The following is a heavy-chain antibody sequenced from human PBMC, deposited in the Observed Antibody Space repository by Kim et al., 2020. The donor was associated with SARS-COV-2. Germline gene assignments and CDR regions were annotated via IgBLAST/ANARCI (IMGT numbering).Heavy chain of an antibody. CDR3: ARAKSGIQLWFSVDY. D-gene: IGHD5-18*01. CDR2: IYYSGST. CDR1: GGSISSYY. V-gene: IGHV4-59*01. J-gene: IGHJ4*02. Sequence: SETLSLTCTVSGGSISSYYWSWIRQPPGKGLEWIGYIYYSGSTNYNPSLKSRVTISVDTSKNQFSLKLSSVTAADPAVYYCARAKSGIQLWFSVDYWGQGILDTVSS.